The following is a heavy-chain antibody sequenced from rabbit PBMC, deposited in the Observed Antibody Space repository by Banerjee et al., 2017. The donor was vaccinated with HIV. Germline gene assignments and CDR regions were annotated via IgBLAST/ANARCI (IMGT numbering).Heavy chain of an antibody. Sequence: QSLEESGGGLVQPEGSLALTCTASGFSFSSSYWICWVRQAPGKGLEWIGCIYAGDGSTDYASWVNGRFSISRSTSLNTVDLKMTSLTAADTATYFCARSNYNSGSNLWGQGTLVTVS. CDR2: IYAGDGST. CDR3: ARSNYNSGSNL. D-gene: IGHD4-1*01. J-gene: IGHJ4*01. V-gene: IGHV1S43*01. CDR1: GFSFSSSYW.